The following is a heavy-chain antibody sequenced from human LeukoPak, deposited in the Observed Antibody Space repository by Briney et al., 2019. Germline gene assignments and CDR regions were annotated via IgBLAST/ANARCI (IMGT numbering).Heavy chain of an antibody. CDR1: GGSFSGYY. V-gene: IGHV4-34*01. Sequence: SETLSLTCAVYGGSFSGYYWSWIRQPPGKGLEWIGEINQSGSTNYNPSLKSRVTISVDTSKKQFSLKLSPVTAADTAVYYCAEGCSSTSCYRYYYTDVWGKGTTVTVSS. CDR2: INQSGST. CDR3: AEGCSSTSCYRYYYTDV. D-gene: IGHD2-2*01. J-gene: IGHJ6*03.